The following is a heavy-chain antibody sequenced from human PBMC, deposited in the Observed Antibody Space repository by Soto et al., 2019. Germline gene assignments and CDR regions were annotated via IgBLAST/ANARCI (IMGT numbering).Heavy chain of an antibody. D-gene: IGHD6-19*01. J-gene: IGHJ4*02. CDR1: GFTVSSNY. CDR3: ASSGWYGDYFDY. Sequence: VQLVESGGGLVQPGGSLRLSCAASGFTVSSNYMSWVRQAPGKELEWVAVIYRGGSTYYADSVKGRFTISRHNSNNTLYLHMSSLRAEDTAVYYCASSGWYGDYFDYWGQGTLVTVSS. V-gene: IGHV3-53*04. CDR2: IYRGGST.